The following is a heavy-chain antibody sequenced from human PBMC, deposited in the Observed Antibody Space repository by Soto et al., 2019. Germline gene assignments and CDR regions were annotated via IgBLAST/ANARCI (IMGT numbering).Heavy chain of an antibody. J-gene: IGHJ4*02. CDR1: GFTLNGYA. Sequence: QVPLVESGGGVVQPGRSLRLACAASGFTLNGYAMHWVRQAPGKGLEWVAGLSYDGSNEQYADSVKGRFTISGDNSKNTLYLEMTSLRAEDTAVYYCAKERVVRGVADYWGQGTLVTVSS. D-gene: IGHD3-10*01. V-gene: IGHV3-30*18. CDR2: LSYDGSNE. CDR3: AKERVVRGVADY.